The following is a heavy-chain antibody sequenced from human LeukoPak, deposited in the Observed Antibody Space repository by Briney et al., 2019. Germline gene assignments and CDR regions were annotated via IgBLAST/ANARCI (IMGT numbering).Heavy chain of an antibody. J-gene: IGHJ4*02. Sequence: ASVKVSCTASGYTFTSYGISWVRQAPGQGLEWMGWISAYNGNTNYAQKLQGRVTMTTDTSTSTAYMELRSLRSDDTAVYYCARGVVGGELLEVSDYWGQGTLVTVSS. CDR1: GYTFTSYG. D-gene: IGHD1-26*01. CDR2: ISAYNGNT. CDR3: ARGVVGGELLEVSDY. V-gene: IGHV1-18*01.